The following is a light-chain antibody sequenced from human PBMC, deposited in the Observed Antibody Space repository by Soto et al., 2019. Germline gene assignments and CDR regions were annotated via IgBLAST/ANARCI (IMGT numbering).Light chain of an antibody. V-gene: IGKV1-5*01. Sequence: TQTTQAPSSLPASVGDSVTITCRSSENISSWLAWYQQKPGKAPKLLIYDASSLESGVPSRFSGSGSGTEFTLTISSLQPDDFATYYCQQYNSYSPWTFGQGTKVDIK. CDR1: ENISSW. CDR2: DAS. J-gene: IGKJ1*01. CDR3: QQYNSYSPWT.